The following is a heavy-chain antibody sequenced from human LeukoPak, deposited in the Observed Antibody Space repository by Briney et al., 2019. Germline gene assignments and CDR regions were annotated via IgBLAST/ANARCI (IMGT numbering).Heavy chain of an antibody. V-gene: IGHV1-24*01. CDR1: GYTLTELS. CDR2: FDPEDGET. J-gene: IGHJ5*02. D-gene: IGHD2-15*01. CDR3: ARQSSRGRYCSP. Sequence: ASVKVSCKVSGYTLTELSMHWVRQAPGKGLEWMGGFDPEDGETIYAQKFQGRVTMTEDTSTDTAYMELSSLRSEDTAVYYCARQSSRGRYCSPWGQGTLVTVSS.